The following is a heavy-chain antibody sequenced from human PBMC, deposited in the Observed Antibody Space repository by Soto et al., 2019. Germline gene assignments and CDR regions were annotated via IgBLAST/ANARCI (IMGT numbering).Heavy chain of an antibody. Sequence: EVQLVESGGGLVQPGGSLRLSCAASGFTFSSYWMHWVRQAPGKGLVWISRINTDGSSTSYVDYVQGRFTISRDNGKNKLFLQMNSLRGEDSAVYYCARRGSGVTRGLHYWGQGTLVTVSS. CDR3: ARRGSGVTRGLHY. J-gene: IGHJ4*02. D-gene: IGHD2-15*01. CDR2: INTDGSST. CDR1: GFTFSSYW. V-gene: IGHV3-74*01.